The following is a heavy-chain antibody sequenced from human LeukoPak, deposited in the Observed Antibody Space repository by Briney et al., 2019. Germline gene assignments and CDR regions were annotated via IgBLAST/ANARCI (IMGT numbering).Heavy chain of an antibody. D-gene: IGHD2-2*02. J-gene: IGHJ4*02. V-gene: IGHV3-48*03. CDR1: GFTFSSYE. CDR3: ARDHNGPYTFDY. CDR2: ISSSGSTI. Sequence: PGGSLRLSCAASGFTFSSYEMNWVRQAPGKGLEWVSYISSSGSTIYYADSVKGRFTISRDTAKNSLYLQMNSLRVEDTAVYYCARDHNGPYTFDYWGQGTLVTVSS.